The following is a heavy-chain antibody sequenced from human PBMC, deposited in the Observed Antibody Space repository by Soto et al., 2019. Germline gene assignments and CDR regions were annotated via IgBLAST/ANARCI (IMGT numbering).Heavy chain of an antibody. D-gene: IGHD3-3*01. J-gene: IGHJ5*02. CDR3: ARAPRTGYDFWSGYYTQNWFDP. CDR2: INSDGSST. V-gene: IGHV3-74*01. Sequence: LRLSCAASGFTFSSYWMHWVRQAPGKGLVWVSRINSDGSSTSYADSVKGRFTISRDNAKNTLYLQMNSLRAEDTAVYYCARAPRTGYDFWSGYYTQNWFDPWGQGTLVTVSS. CDR1: GFTFSSYW.